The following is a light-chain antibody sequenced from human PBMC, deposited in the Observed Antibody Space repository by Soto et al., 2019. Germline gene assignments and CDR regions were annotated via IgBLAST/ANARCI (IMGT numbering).Light chain of an antibody. CDR2: DAS. J-gene: IGKJ4*01. Sequence: EVVMTQSPATLSVSPGEGAILSCRASQSVRNNLTWYRQQPGQPPGLLIYDASTRATGVPARFSGSGSGTEFTLTINSLQSEDFAVYFCQHYNEWPLTFGGGTKVDIK. V-gene: IGKV3-15*01. CDR1: QSVRNN. CDR3: QHYNEWPLT.